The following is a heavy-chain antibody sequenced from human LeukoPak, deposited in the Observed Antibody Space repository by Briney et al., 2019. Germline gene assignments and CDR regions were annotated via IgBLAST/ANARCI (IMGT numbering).Heavy chain of an antibody. V-gene: IGHV1-69*13. D-gene: IGHD6-19*01. CDR1: GGTFSSYA. Sequence: SVKVSCKASGGTFSSYAISWVRQAPGQGLEWMGGIIPIFGTANYAQKFQGRVTITADESTSTAYMELSSLRSEDTAVYYCARRRSSGWAYYYYYYYGMDVWGQGTTVTVSS. CDR3: ARRRSSGWAYYYYYYYGMDV. J-gene: IGHJ6*02. CDR2: IIPIFGTA.